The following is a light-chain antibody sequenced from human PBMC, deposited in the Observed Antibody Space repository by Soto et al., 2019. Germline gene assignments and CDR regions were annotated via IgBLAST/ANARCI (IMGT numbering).Light chain of an antibody. J-gene: IGKJ1*01. Sequence: EIVLTQSPGTLSLSPGERATLSCRASQSLTTRNLAWYQHIPGQAPRLLIHGASTRATGIPDRFSGSGSGTDFTLTINRLEPEDSAVSFCQHYGTTSATFGQGTKVDIK. CDR2: GAS. CDR1: QSLTTRN. V-gene: IGKV3-20*01. CDR3: QHYGTTSAT.